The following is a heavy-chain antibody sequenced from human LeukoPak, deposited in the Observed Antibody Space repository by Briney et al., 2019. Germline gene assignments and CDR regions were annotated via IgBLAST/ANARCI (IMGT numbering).Heavy chain of an antibody. CDR3: ARDNGDYNFDS. D-gene: IGHD4-17*01. CDR1: GYTFTGYY. J-gene: IGHJ4*02. V-gene: IGHV1/OR15-2*02. CDR2: SNGYNGKT. Sequence: ASVKVSCKASGYTFTGYYMHWVRQAPGQGLEWMGWSNGYNGKTNYAQQFRGRVRITMETATKTANMDLRSLTFDDTAVYYCARDNGDYNFDSWGQGTLVTVSS.